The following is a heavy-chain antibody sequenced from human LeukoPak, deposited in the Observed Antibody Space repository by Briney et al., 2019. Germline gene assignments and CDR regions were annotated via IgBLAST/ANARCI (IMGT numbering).Heavy chain of an antibody. J-gene: IGHJ3*02. D-gene: IGHD6-13*01. V-gene: IGHV1-8*01. CDR1: GYTFTSYD. CDR3: ARARIAAAGNAFDI. Sequence: GASVKVSCKASGYTFTSYDINWVRQATGQGLEWMGWMSPNSGNTGYAQKFQGRVTMTRNTSISTAYMELSSLRSEDTAVYYCARARIAAAGNAFDIWGQGTMVTVSS. CDR2: MSPNSGNT.